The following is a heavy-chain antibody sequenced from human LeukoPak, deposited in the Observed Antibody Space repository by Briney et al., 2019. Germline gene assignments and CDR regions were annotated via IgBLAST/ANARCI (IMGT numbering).Heavy chain of an antibody. CDR3: AKRLSGGSGALDY. D-gene: IGHD2-15*01. J-gene: IGHJ4*02. V-gene: IGHV3-43*02. CDR2: ISGDGGTT. Sequence: PGGPLRLSYAASGFTFDDYAIHWLRQAPGKGLEGVSLISGDGGTTYYADSVKGRFTSSRDNSKNSLYLQMNSLRTEDTALYYCAKRLSGGSGALDYWGQGTLVTVSS. CDR1: GFTFDDYA.